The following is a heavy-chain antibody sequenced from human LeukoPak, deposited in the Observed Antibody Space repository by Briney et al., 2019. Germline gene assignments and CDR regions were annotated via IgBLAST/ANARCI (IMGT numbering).Heavy chain of an antibody. CDR2: INHSGST. CDR3: ARGRSYFWSGYSSYFDY. CDR1: GDSISNYY. J-gene: IGHJ4*02. V-gene: IGHV4-34*01. Sequence: SETLSLTCTVSGDSISNYYWSWIRQPPGKGLEWIGEINHSGSTNYNPSLKSRVTISVDTSKNQFSLKLSSVTAADTAVYYCARGRSYFWSGYSSYFDYWGQGTLVTVSS. D-gene: IGHD3-3*01.